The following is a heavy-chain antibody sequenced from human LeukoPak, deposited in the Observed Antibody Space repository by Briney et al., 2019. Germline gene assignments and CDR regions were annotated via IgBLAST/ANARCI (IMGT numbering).Heavy chain of an antibody. CDR3: TTMKGSLGHSWTYYFDY. D-gene: IGHD3/OR15-3a*01. Sequence: PGGSLRLSCAASGFTFSNAWMSWVRQAPGKGLEWVGRIKSKTDGGTTDYAAPVKGRFTISRDDSKNTLYLQMNSLKTEDTAVYYCTTMKGSLGHSWTYYFDYWGQGTLVTVSS. J-gene: IGHJ4*02. CDR2: IKSKTDGGTT. CDR1: GFTFSNAW. V-gene: IGHV3-15*01.